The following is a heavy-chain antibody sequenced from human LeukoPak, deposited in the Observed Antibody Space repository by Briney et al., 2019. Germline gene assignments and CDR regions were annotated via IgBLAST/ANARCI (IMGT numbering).Heavy chain of an antibody. V-gene: IGHV3-7*01. Sequence: PGGSLRLSCAVSGFTFGTYWMTWVRQAPERGLEWVANIKHDGSEQYYVDSVKGRFTISRDNPKNSLYLQLNSLRAEDTAIYYCARSPTYYDFWSGYKFIDYWGQGTLVTVSS. J-gene: IGHJ4*02. CDR2: IKHDGSEQ. D-gene: IGHD3-3*01. CDR1: GFTFGTYW. CDR3: ARSPTYYDFWSGYKFIDY.